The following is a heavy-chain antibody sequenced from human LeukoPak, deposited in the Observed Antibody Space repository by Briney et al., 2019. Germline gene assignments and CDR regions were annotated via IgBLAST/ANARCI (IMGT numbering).Heavy chain of an antibody. V-gene: IGHV3-73*01. CDR1: GFTFSGSA. J-gene: IGHJ5*02. D-gene: IGHD1-26*01. CDR3: ARDSGTYTWFDP. CDR2: IGKKGKGYATAT. Sequence: PWGSLRLSCAASGFTFSGSAIHWVRQSSGKGLEWFGQIGKKGKGYATATAYAASVKGRFTISRDDSINTAYLQMKSLKTEDTALYYCARDSGTYTWFDPWGQGTLVTVSS.